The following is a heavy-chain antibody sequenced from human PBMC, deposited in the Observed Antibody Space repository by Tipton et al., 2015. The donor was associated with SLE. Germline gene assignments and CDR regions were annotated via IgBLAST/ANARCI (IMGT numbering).Heavy chain of an antibody. CDR3: ARARGYSYGYGPYYYYMDV. CDR2: IYYSGST. D-gene: IGHD5-18*01. CDR1: GGSISGYY. V-gene: IGHV4-59*01. Sequence: GLVKPSETLSLTCTVSGGSISGYYWSWIRQPPGKGLEWIGYIYYSGSTNYNPSLKSRVTISVDTSKNQFSLKLSSVTAADTAVYYCARARGYSYGYGPYYYYMDVWGKGTTVTVSS. J-gene: IGHJ6*03.